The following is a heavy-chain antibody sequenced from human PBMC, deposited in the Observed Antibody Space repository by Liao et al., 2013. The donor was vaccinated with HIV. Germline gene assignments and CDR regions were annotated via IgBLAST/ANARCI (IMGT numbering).Heavy chain of an antibody. D-gene: IGHD6-13*01. V-gene: IGHV4-4*07. CDR2: IDDSGNA. CDR3: TRDLPRGSSSWYAFDR. CDR1: GGSITPYY. J-gene: IGHJ4*02. Sequence: QVQLQESGPGLVKPSETLSLTCTVSGGSITPYYWNWIRQPAGKGLEWIGRIDDSGNANYNPSLKSRVTLSVDRSKNQVSLKMRSLTAADTAVYFCTRDLPRGSSSWYAFDRWGQGTLVSVSS.